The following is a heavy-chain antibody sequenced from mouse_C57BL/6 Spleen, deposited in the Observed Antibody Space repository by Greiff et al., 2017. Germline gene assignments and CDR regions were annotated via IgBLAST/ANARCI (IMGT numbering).Heavy chain of an antibody. CDR1: GFTFSDYY. CDR2: ISNGGGST. Sequence: EVMLVESGGGLVQPGGSLKLSCAASGFTFSDYYMYWVRQTPEKRLEWVAYISNGGGSTYYPDTVKGRFTISRDNAKNTLYLQMSLLKSEDTAMXYCAREDYGSSPLFAYWGQGTLVTVSA. V-gene: IGHV5-12*01. CDR3: AREDYGSSPLFAY. J-gene: IGHJ3*01. D-gene: IGHD1-1*01.